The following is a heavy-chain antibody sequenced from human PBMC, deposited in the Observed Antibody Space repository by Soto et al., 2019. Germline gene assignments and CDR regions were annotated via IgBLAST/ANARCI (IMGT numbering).Heavy chain of an antibody. CDR3: ARGSTMVRGVIITPYYYYGMDV. J-gene: IGHJ6*02. D-gene: IGHD3-10*01. Sequence: QVQLVQSGAEVKKPGSSVKVSCKASGGTFSSYAISWVRQAPGQGLEWMGGIIPIFGTANYAQKFQGRVTITADESTRTAYIDLSSLRSEDTAVYYCARGSTMVRGVIITPYYYYGMDVWGQGTTVTVSS. CDR1: GGTFSSYA. CDR2: IIPIFGTA. V-gene: IGHV1-69*01.